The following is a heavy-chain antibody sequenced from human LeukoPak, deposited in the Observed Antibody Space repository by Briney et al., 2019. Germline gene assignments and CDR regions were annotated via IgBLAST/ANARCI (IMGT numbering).Heavy chain of an antibody. CDR1: GFTFSNAW. CDR3: TTGYCSRTSCYYFDY. D-gene: IGHD2-2*01. J-gene: IGHJ4*02. Sequence: PGGSLRLSCAASGFTFSNAWMSWVRQAPGKGLEGVGRIKSKTDGGTTDYPAPVKGRFTISRDDSKNTLYLQMHSLKTEDTAVYYCTTGYCSRTSCYYFDYWGQGTLVTVSS. CDR2: IKSKTDGGTT. V-gene: IGHV3-15*01.